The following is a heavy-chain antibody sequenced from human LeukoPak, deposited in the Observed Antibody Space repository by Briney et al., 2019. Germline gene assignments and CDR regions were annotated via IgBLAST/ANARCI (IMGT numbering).Heavy chain of an antibody. CDR1: GGSISRGGYS. V-gene: IGHV4-30-4*07. Sequence: SQTLSLTCTVSGGSISRGGYSWSWIRQPPGKGLEWIGYFYYSGSTYYNPSLKSRVTISVDTSKNQLSLKLSSVTAADTAVYYCARQTRYGSGSYYITLFDYWGQGTLVTVSS. D-gene: IGHD3-10*01. CDR3: ARQTRYGSGSYYITLFDY. CDR2: FYYSGST. J-gene: IGHJ4*02.